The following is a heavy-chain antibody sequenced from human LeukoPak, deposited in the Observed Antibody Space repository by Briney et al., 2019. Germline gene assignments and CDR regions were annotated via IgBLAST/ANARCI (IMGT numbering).Heavy chain of an antibody. V-gene: IGHV1-2*02. Sequence: GASVKVSCKASGYTFTGYYMHWVRQAPGQGLEWMGWINPNSGGTNYAQKFQDRVTMTRDTSISTAYMELSRLRSDDTAVYYCARGDFDWPDYYYYYMDVWGKGTTVTVSS. CDR3: ARGDFDWPDYYYYYMDV. J-gene: IGHJ6*03. CDR1: GYTFTGYY. CDR2: INPNSGGT. D-gene: IGHD3-9*01.